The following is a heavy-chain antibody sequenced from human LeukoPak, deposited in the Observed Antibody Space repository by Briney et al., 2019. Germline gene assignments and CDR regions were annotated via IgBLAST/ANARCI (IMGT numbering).Heavy chain of an antibody. V-gene: IGHV3-21*06. D-gene: IGHD2-15*01. J-gene: IGHJ3*01. Sequence: GGSLRLSCAASGFTFSSYWMHWVRQVPGKGLVWVSSINSGSNYIYYADSLKGRFTISRDNAKNSLFLLMNSLRAEDTAVYYCAREEGYGAFDLWGQGTMVTVSS. CDR3: AREEGYGAFDL. CDR1: GFTFSSYW. CDR2: INSGSNYI.